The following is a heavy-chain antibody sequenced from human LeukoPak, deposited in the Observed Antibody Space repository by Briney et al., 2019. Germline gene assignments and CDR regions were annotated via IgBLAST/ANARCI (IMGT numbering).Heavy chain of an antibody. CDR2: IHYSGST. V-gene: IGHV4-59*01. CDR1: GGSTSRYP. D-gene: IGHD6-19*01. CDR3: ARFSAGTVDY. Sequence: PSETLSLTCTVSGGSTSRYPWGWIRQPPGKGLEWIAYIHYSGSTNYNPSLKSRVTISVDTSKNQFSLKLSSVTAADTAVYYCARFSAGTVDYWGQGTLVTVSS. J-gene: IGHJ4*02.